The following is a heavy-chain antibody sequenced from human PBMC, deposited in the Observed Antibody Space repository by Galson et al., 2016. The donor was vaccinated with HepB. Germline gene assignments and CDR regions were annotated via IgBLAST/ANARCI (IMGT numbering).Heavy chain of an antibody. D-gene: IGHD3-10*01. CDR2: ISYDGSNK. CDR3: AKDFGYYYGSESYGTDV. V-gene: IGHV3-30*18. CDR1: GFTFRSYG. Sequence: SLRLSCAASGFTFRSYGMHWVRQAPGKGLEWVAVISYDGSNKDYADSVKGRFTISRDNSKNTLYLKMNSLRAEDTAVYYCAKDFGYYYGSESYGTDVWGQGTAVSVSS. J-gene: IGHJ6*02.